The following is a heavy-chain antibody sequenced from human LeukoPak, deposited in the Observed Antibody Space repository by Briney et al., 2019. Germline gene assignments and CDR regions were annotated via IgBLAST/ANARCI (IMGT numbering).Heavy chain of an antibody. V-gene: IGHV1-2*02. Sequence: ASVKVSCKASGYTFTGYYMHWVRQAPGQGLEWMGWINPNSGGTNYAQKFQGRVTMTRDTSISTAYMELSRLRSDDTAVYYCARDLGHFMIVVGEVDYWGQGTLVTVSS. CDR3: ARDLGHFMIVVGEVDY. CDR2: INPNSGGT. CDR1: GYTFTGYY. D-gene: IGHD3-22*01. J-gene: IGHJ4*02.